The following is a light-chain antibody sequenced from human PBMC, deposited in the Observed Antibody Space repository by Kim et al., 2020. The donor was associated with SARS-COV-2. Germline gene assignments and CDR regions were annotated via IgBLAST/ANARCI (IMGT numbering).Light chain of an antibody. Sequence: SASVGDRCPRTCPASQNIRAGLAWYQQKPGKAPKLLIYDGSILESGVPSRFSGSGSGTDFTLTINSLQPDDFATYYCQQYESYSTFGQGTKVDIK. J-gene: IGKJ1*01. CDR3: QQYESYST. CDR1: QNIRAG. CDR2: DGS. V-gene: IGKV1-5*01.